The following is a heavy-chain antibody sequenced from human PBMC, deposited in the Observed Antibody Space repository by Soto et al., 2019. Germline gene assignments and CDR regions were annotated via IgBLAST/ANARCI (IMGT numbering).Heavy chain of an antibody. CDR1: CGSISSYY. J-gene: IGHJ4*02. D-gene: IGHD2-21*02. CDR2: IYYSGST. CDR3: ARGMLDYCGGDCYSIDY. Sequence: PSETLSLTCTVSCGSISSYYWSWIRQPPGKGLEWIGYIYYSGSTNYNPSLKSRVTISVDTSKNQFSLKLSSVTAADTAVYYCARGMLDYCGGDCYSIDYWGQGTLVTVSS. V-gene: IGHV4-59*01.